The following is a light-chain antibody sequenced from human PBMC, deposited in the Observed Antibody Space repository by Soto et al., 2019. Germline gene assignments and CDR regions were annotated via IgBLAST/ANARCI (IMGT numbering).Light chain of an antibody. J-gene: IGLJ1*01. CDR2: NND. CDR3: AAWDDRLKGYV. CDR1: GSNFGSNT. V-gene: IGLV1-44*01. Sequence: QSVLTQPPSASGTPGHRVTISCSRSGSNFGSNTVNWYQHLPGTAPKLLIYNNDQRPSGVPDRFSGSKSGTSASLAISGLQSDDEADYYCAAWDDRLKGYVFGTGTKLTVL.